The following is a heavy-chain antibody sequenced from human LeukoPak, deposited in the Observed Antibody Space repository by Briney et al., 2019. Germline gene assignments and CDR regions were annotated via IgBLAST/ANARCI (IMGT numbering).Heavy chain of an antibody. CDR3: ARTYSGSYYALYYYYYGMDV. V-gene: IGHV3-7*03. CDR1: GFTFSSYW. J-gene: IGHJ6*02. Sequence: GGSLRLSCAASGFTFSSYWMSWVRQAPGEGLEWVANIKQDGSEKYYVDSVKGRFTISRDNAKNSLYLQMNSLRAEDTAVYYCARTYSGSYYALYYYYYGMDVWGQGTTVTVSS. D-gene: IGHD1-26*01. CDR2: IKQDGSEK.